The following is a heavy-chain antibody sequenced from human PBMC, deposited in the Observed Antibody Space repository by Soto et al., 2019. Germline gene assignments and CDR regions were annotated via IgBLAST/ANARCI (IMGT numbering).Heavy chain of an antibody. J-gene: IGHJ4*02. CDR3: AGDVRSGSYRFDF. D-gene: IGHD1-26*01. Sequence: SETLSLTCTVSGGSISSYYWSWIRQPPGKGLEWIGYIYDSGSTLYNPSLKSRVTISVDRPNNQFSLKLRSVTAADTAIYYCAGDVRSGSYRFDFRGQGTLVTGSS. CDR1: GGSISSYY. CDR2: IYDSGST. V-gene: IGHV4-59*08.